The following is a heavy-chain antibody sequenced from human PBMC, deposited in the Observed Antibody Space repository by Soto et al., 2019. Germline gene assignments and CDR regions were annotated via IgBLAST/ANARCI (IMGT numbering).Heavy chain of an antibody. CDR2: IYYSGST. V-gene: IGHV4-30-4*01. CDR1: GGSISSGDYY. Sequence: QVQLQESGPGLVKPSQTLSLTCTVSGGSISSGDYYWSWIRQPPGKGLEWIGYIYYSGSTYYNPSLKRRVTISVDTSKNQFSLKLSSVTAADTAVYYCAREDFWSGFLNWFDPWGQGTLVTVSS. CDR3: AREDFWSGFLNWFDP. D-gene: IGHD3-3*01. J-gene: IGHJ5*02.